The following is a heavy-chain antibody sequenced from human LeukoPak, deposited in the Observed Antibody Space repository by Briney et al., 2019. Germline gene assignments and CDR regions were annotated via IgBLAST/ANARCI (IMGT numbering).Heavy chain of an antibody. D-gene: IGHD3-3*01. Sequence: SETLSLTCTVSGGSISSSSYYWGWIRQPPGKGLEWIGSIYYSGSTYYNPSLKSRVTISVDTSKNQFSLKLSSVTAADTAVYYCARDLEGSLDYWGQGTLVTVS. V-gene: IGHV4-39*07. J-gene: IGHJ4*02. CDR1: GGSISSSSYY. CDR3: ARDLEGSLDY. CDR2: IYYSGST.